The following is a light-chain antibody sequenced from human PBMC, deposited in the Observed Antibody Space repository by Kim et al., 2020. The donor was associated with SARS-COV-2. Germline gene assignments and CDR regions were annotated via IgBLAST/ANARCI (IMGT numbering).Light chain of an antibody. CDR1: HNLYYRGTNKDY. V-gene: IGKV4-1*01. CDR2: WSS. J-gene: IGKJ2*01. CDR3: QQYYRSLPYT. Sequence: ATIRSRSTHNLYYRGTNKDYVAWYQQKPGQPPKLLIFWSSSRNSGVPDRFSASGSGTDFTLTIRSLQAGDVGIYYCQQYYRSLPYTFGQGTKLEI.